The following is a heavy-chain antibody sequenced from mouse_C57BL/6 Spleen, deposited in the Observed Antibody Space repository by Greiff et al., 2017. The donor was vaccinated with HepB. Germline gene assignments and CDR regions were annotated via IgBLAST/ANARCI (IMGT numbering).Heavy chain of an antibody. CDR3: ARLRYYGSSAWFAY. V-gene: IGHV1-18*01. D-gene: IGHD1-1*01. CDR1: GYTFTDYN. J-gene: IGHJ3*01. Sequence: EVQLQQSGPELVKPGASVKIPCKASGYTFTDYNMDWVKQSHGKSLEWIGDINPNNGGTIYNQKFKGKATLTVDKSSSTAYMELRSLTSEDTAVYYCARLRYYGSSAWFAYWGQGTLVTVSA. CDR2: INPNNGGT.